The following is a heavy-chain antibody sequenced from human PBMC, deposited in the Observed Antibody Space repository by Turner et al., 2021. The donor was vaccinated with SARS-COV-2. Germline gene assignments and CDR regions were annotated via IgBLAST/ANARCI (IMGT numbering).Heavy chain of an antibody. CDR2: RSGSGESA. D-gene: IGHD5-12*01. V-gene: IGHV3-23*01. CDR1: GFSFRGYA. Sequence: EVQLMESGGGLTQPGGSLCLSCLASGFSFRGYAMGWVGHLPGKGLEWVSSRSGSGESAYYAEAVRGRFTISRDNSRNTLHLQMNTLRAGDTALYYCARCGSSGGTPHFDYWGQGIQVTVSS. J-gene: IGHJ4*02. CDR3: ARCGSSGGTPHFDY.